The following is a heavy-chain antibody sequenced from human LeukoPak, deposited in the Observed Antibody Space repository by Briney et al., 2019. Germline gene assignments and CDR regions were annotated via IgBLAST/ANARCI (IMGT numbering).Heavy chain of an antibody. CDR1: GGTFSSYA. CDR2: IIPIFGTA. J-gene: IGHJ4*02. D-gene: IGHD3-22*01. Sequence: SVKVSCKASGGTFSSYAISWVRQAPGQGLKWMGGIIPIFGTANYAQKLQGRVTITADESTSTAYMELSSLRSEDTAVYYCARGWDSSGQMPFLYWGQGTLVTVSS. CDR3: ARGWDSSGQMPFLY. V-gene: IGHV1-69*13.